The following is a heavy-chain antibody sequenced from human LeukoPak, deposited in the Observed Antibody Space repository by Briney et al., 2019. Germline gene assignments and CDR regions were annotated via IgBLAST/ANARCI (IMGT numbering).Heavy chain of an antibody. CDR1: GFTFSSYG. D-gene: IGHD6-19*01. CDR2: ISYDGSNK. CDR3: AKEIAVAGTPFDY. V-gene: IGHV3-30*18. Sequence: GGSLRPSCAASGFTFSSYGMHWVRQAPGKGLEWVAVISYDGSNKYYADSVKGRFTISRDNSKNTLYLQMNSLRAEDTAVYYCAKEIAVAGTPFDYWGQGTLVTVSS. J-gene: IGHJ4*02.